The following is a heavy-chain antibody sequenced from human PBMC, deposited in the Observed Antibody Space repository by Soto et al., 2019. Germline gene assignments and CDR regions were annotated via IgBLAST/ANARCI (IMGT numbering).Heavy chain of an antibody. Sequence: QVQLVESGGGVVQPGRSLRVSCAASGFTFSSYAMHWVRQAPGKGLEWVAVISYDGSNKYYADSVKGRFTISRDNSKNTLYLQMNSLRAEDTAVYYCAREKGDSSGYYPTYGMDVWGQGTTVTVSS. CDR2: ISYDGSNK. CDR3: AREKGDSSGYYPTYGMDV. D-gene: IGHD3-22*01. CDR1: GFTFSSYA. V-gene: IGHV3-30-3*01. J-gene: IGHJ6*02.